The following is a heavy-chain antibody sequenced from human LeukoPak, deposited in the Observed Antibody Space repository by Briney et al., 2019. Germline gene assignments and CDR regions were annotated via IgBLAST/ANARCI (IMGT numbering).Heavy chain of an antibody. Sequence: SETLSLTCTVSGGSISSGDYYWSWIRQPPGKGLEWIGYIYYSGSTYYNPSLKSRVTISPDTSKNQFSLKLSSMTAADTAVYYCAKEPMIVVVTDFDYWGQGTLVTVSS. D-gene: IGHD3-22*01. J-gene: IGHJ4*02. CDR2: IYYSGST. CDR3: AKEPMIVVVTDFDY. V-gene: IGHV4-30-4*01. CDR1: GGSISSGDYY.